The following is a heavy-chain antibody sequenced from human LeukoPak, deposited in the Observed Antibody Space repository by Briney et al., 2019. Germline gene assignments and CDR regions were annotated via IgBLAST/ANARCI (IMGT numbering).Heavy chain of an antibody. J-gene: IGHJ6*04. CDR2: ISAYNGNT. Sequence: GASVKVSCKASGYTFTSYDISWVRQATGQGLEWMGWISAYNGNTNYAQKLQGRVTMTTDTSTSTAYMELRSLRSDDTAVYYCARCWFGELFGYYGMDVWGKGTTVTVSS. CDR1: GYTFTSYD. V-gene: IGHV1-18*01. CDR3: ARCWFGELFGYYGMDV. D-gene: IGHD3-10*01.